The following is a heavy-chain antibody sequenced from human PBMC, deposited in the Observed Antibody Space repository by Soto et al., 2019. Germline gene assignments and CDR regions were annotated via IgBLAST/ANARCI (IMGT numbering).Heavy chain of an antibody. Sequence: SGPTLVNPTQTLTLTCTFAGFSLSTSGMCVSWIRQPPGKALEWLALIDWDDDKYYSTSLKTRLTISKDTSKNQVVLTMTNMDPVDTATYYCARKYYYDSSGYYYFDYWGQGTPVTVSS. V-gene: IGHV2-70*01. J-gene: IGHJ4*02. CDR3: ARKYYYDSSGYYYFDY. D-gene: IGHD3-22*01. CDR2: IDWDDDK. CDR1: GFSLSTSGMC.